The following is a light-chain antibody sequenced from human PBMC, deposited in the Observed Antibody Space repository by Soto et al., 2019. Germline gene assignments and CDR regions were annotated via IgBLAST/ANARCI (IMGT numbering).Light chain of an antibody. CDR1: QSVSNN. V-gene: IGKV3-15*01. CDR3: QQYNNSRT. Sequence: EIVLTQSPATLSVSPGERATLSCRASQSVSNNLAWYQQKHGQAPRLLIYGASTRATGIPDRFSGGGSGTEFTLTISSLQSEDFAVYYCQQYNNSRTFGRGTKVEIK. CDR2: GAS. J-gene: IGKJ1*01.